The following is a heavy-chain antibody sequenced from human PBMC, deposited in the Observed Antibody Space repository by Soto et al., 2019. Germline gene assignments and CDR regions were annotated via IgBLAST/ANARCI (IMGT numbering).Heavy chain of an antibody. J-gene: IGHJ2*01. V-gene: IGHV3-7*03. CDR2: IKQDGSEK. CDR1: GFTFSSYW. Sequence: EVQLVEPVGGLVQPGGSQRLSCAASGFTFSSYWMSWVRQAPGKGLEWVADIKQDGSEKYYVDSVKGRFTIPRDDAKNSLYLQMNSLRAEDTAVYYCARDSRYCSSTRCDVYFVLWGRGTLVTVSS. D-gene: IGHD2-2*01. CDR3: ARDSRYCSSTRCDVYFVL.